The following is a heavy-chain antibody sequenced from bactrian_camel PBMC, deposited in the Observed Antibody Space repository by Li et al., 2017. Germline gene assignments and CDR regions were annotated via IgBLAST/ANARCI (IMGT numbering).Heavy chain of an antibody. CDR2: INSGGEAT. J-gene: IGHJ4*01. CDR3: ASLSAVRSTSMKSD. Sequence: VQLVESGGGLVQPGGSLRLSCVASGFTFSIHGMSWVRQAPGKGLEWVSSINSGGEATSYGRFTISRDNAKNTLYLHMNSLKYEDTAVYYCASLSAVRSTSMKSDWGQGTQVTVS. D-gene: IGHD4*01. V-gene: IGHV3S40*01. CDR1: GFTFSIHG.